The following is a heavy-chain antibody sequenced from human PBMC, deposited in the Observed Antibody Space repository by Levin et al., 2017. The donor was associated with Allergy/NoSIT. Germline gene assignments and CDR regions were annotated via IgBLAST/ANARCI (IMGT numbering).Heavy chain of an antibody. CDR3: VSYRDGPYIHIAY. Sequence: GGSLRLSCVVSGFTFSSYAMSWIRQTPDKGLEWISIISGESRTIYYADSVRGRFTISRANSKNTLYLQMNSLTAEDTALYYCVSYRDGPYIHIAYWGQGTLVTVSS. CDR2: ISGESRTI. D-gene: IGHD3-16*02. J-gene: IGHJ4*02. V-gene: IGHV3-23*01. CDR1: GFTFSSYA.